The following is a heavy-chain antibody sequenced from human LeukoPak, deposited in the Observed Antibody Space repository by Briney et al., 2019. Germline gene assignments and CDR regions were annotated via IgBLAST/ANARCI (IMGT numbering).Heavy chain of an antibody. Sequence: GGSLRLSCAASGFTLSSYGMHWVRHSPGKGLEWVAFIRYDGSSQYYADSVKGRFTISRDNSKNTLYLQMNSLRVEDTAVYNCAKDAAPDYCSSTSCYHYYYMDVWGKGTTVTVSS. V-gene: IGHV3-30*02. J-gene: IGHJ6*03. CDR3: AKDAAPDYCSSTSCYHYYYMDV. CDR2: IRYDGSSQ. CDR1: GFTLSSYG. D-gene: IGHD2-2*01.